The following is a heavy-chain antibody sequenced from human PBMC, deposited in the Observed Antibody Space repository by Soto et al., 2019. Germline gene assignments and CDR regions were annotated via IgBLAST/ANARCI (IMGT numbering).Heavy chain of an antibody. CDR1: GFTFSSYA. Sequence: QVQLVESGGGVVQPRRSLRLSCAASGFTFSSYAMHWVRQAPGKGLEWVAVISYDGSNKYYADSVKGRFTISRDNSKNTLYLQMNSLRAEDTAVYYCARAYGDWDAFDIWGQGTMVTVSS. D-gene: IGHD4-17*01. J-gene: IGHJ3*02. CDR2: ISYDGSNK. CDR3: ARAYGDWDAFDI. V-gene: IGHV3-30-3*01.